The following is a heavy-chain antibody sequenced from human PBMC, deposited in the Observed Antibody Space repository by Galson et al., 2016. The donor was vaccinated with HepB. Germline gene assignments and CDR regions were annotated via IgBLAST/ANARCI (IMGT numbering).Heavy chain of an antibody. CDR1: GFIFDDYT. J-gene: IGHJ4*02. D-gene: IGHD6-19*01. V-gene: IGHV3-43*01. CDR2: VTWDGGTT. CDR3: VKDGTANIALAGRFDF. Sequence: SLRLSCAASGFIFDDYTMNLVRQVPGKGLEWVSLVTWDGGTTYYADSVKGRFTISRDNTKNFLYLQMNSLTTEDSALYHCVKDGTANIALAGRFDFWGPGTLVTVSS.